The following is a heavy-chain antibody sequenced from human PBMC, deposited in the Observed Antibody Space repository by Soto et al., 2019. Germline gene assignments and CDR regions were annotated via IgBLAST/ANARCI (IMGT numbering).Heavy chain of an antibody. J-gene: IGHJ3*02. Sequence: GGSLRLSCAASGFTLTSYWMKWVRQAPGKGLEWVSTIGGRGVSTFYADSVKGRFTISRDNSRNTLFLQMNNVRVEDTALYYCARKGPPRNAFDIWGQGTMVTVSS. CDR1: GFTLTSYW. V-gene: IGHV3-23*01. CDR2: IGGRGVST. CDR3: ARKGPPRNAFDI.